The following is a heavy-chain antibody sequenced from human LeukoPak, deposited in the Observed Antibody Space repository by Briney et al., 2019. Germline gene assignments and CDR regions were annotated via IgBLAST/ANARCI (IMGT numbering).Heavy chain of an antibody. CDR1: GFTFSSYA. CDR3: ARGLHLYGMDV. D-gene: IGHD4-11*01. CDR2: ISGSGGST. J-gene: IGHJ6*02. V-gene: IGHV3-23*01. Sequence: GGSLRLSCAASGFTFSSYAMSWVRQAPGKGLEWVSAISGSGGSTYYADSVKGRFTISRDNAKNSLYLQMNSLRAEDTAVYYCARGLHLYGMDVWGQGTTVTVSS.